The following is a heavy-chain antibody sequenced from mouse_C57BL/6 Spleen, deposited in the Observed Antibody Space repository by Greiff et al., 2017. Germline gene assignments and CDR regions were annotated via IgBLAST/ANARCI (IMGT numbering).Heavy chain of an antibody. CDR1: GYTFTSYW. D-gene: IGHD1-1*01. J-gene: IGHJ4*01. V-gene: IGHV1-55*01. CDR3: ARRTAVAQEAMDY. CDR2: IYPGSGST. Sequence: QVQLQQPGAELVKPGASVKMSCKASGYTFTSYWITWVKQRPGQGLEWIGDIYPGSGSTNYNEKFKSKATLTVDTSSSTAYMQLSSLTSEDSAVYYCARRTAVAQEAMDYWGQGTSVTVSS.